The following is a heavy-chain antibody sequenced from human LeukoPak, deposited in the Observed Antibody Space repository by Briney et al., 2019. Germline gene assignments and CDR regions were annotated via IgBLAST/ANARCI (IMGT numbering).Heavy chain of an antibody. Sequence: GESLKISCKGSGYSFTSYWIGWVRQMPGKGLEWMGIIYPGDSDTRYSPSFQGQVTISADKSISTAYLQWGSLKASDTAMYYCARQDVLRFSTREVYYYGMDVWGQGTTVTVSS. J-gene: IGHJ6*02. CDR2: IYPGDSDT. D-gene: IGHD3-3*01. CDR3: ARQDVLRFSTREVYYYGMDV. CDR1: GYSFTSYW. V-gene: IGHV5-51*01.